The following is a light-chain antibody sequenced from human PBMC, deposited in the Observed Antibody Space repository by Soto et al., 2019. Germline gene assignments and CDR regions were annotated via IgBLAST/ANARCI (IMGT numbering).Light chain of an antibody. Sequence: DIQMTQSPSSLSASVGDRFTITCRASQSISSYLNWYQQKPGKAPKLLIYAASTLQSGVPSRFSGSGSGTEFTLTISSLQPEDFATYYCLQHNSYPRTFGQGTKVDI. J-gene: IGKJ1*01. CDR2: AAS. CDR1: QSISSY. V-gene: IGKV1-17*01. CDR3: LQHNSYPRT.